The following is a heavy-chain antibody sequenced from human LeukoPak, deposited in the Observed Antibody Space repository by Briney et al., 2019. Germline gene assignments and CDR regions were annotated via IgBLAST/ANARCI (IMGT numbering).Heavy chain of an antibody. CDR1: GGTFSSYA. CDR3: ARDNDILTGYFLFPFDY. J-gene: IGHJ4*02. D-gene: IGHD3-9*01. V-gene: IGHV1-69*05. Sequence: ASVKVSCKASGGTFSSYAISWVRQAPGQGLEWMGGIIPIFGTANYAQKLQGRVTMTTDTSTNTAYMELRSLRSDDTAVYYCARDNDILTGYFLFPFDYWGQGTLVTVSS. CDR2: IIPIFGTA.